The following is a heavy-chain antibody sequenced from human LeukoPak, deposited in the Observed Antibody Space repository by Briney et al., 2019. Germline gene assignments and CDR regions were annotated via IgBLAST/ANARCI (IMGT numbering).Heavy chain of an antibody. J-gene: IGHJ4*02. CDR3: ARDFTVGATTPLDY. Sequence: ASVKDSCKASGYTSTGYYMHWVRQAPGQGLEWMGWINPNSGGTNYAQKFQGRVTMTRDTSISTAYMELSRLRSDDTAVYYCARDFTVGATTPLDYWGQGTLVTVSS. CDR2: INPNSGGT. V-gene: IGHV1-2*02. D-gene: IGHD1-26*01. CDR1: GYTSTGYY.